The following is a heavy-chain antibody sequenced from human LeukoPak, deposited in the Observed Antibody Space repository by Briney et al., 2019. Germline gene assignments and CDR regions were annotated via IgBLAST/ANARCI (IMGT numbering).Heavy chain of an antibody. CDR2: INHSGST. CDR1: GGSFSGYY. J-gene: IGHJ5*02. Sequence: SETLSLTCAVYGGSFSGYYWSWIRQPPGKGLEWIGEINHSGSTNYNPSLKSRVTISVDTSKNPFSLKLSSVTAADTAVYYCARGRTIIADYCSSTSCSHRRWFDPWGQGTLVTVSS. CDR3: ARGRTIIADYCSSTSCSHRRWFDP. V-gene: IGHV4-34*01. D-gene: IGHD2-2*01.